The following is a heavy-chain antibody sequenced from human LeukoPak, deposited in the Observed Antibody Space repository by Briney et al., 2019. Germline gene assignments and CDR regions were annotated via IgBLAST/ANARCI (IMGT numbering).Heavy chain of an antibody. CDR1: GYSFTSYW. CDR3: ARPPHSSSSLYYFDY. Sequence: GESLKISCKGSGYSFTSYWIGWVRQMPGKGLEWMGIINPGDSDTRYSPSFQGQVTISADKSISTAYLQWSSLKASDTAMYYCARPPHSSSSLYYFDYWGQGTLVTVSS. J-gene: IGHJ4*02. D-gene: IGHD6-6*01. V-gene: IGHV5-51*01. CDR2: INPGDSDT.